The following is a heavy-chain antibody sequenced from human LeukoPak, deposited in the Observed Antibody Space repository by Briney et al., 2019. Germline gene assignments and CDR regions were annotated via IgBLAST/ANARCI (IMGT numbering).Heavy chain of an antibody. CDR2: ISGSGGST. D-gene: IGHD1-7*01. J-gene: IGHJ6*03. Sequence: GGSLRLSCAASGFTFSSYAMSWVRQAPGKGLEWVSAISGSGGSTYYADSVKGRFTISRDNSKNTLYLQMNSLRAEDTAVYYCAKGASWNYALYYYMDVWGKGTTVTVSS. CDR1: GFTFSSYA. V-gene: IGHV3-23*01. CDR3: AKGASWNYALYYYMDV.